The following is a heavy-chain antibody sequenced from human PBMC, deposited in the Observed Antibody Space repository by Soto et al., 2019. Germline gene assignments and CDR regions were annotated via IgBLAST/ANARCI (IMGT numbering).Heavy chain of an antibody. CDR3: AKDTDVLLWFGELLAY. J-gene: IGHJ4*02. V-gene: IGHV4-30-2*01. Sequence: PSETLSLTCAVSGGSISSGGYSWSWIRQPPGKGLEWIGYIYHSGSTYYNPSLKSRVTMSVDRSKNQFSLKLSSVTAADTAVYYCAKDTDVLLWFGELLAYWGQGTLVTVSS. CDR2: IYHSGST. D-gene: IGHD3-10*01. CDR1: GGSISSGGYS.